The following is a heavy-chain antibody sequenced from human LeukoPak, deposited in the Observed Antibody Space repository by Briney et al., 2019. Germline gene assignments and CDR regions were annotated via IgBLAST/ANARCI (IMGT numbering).Heavy chain of an antibody. CDR3: ATSRTFDY. CDR1: GFTFSSYG. J-gene: IGHJ4*02. V-gene: IGHV3-74*01. CDR2: INSDGSST. D-gene: IGHD1-1*01. Sequence: GRSLRLSCAASGFTFSSYGMHWVRQAPGKGLVWVSRINSDGSSTSYADSVKGRFTISRDNTKNTLYLQMNSLRAEDTAMYYCATSRTFDYWGQGTLVTVSS.